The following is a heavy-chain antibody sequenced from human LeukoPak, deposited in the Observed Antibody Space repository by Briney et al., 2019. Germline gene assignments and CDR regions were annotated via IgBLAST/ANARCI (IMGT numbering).Heavy chain of an antibody. CDR2: IYYSGST. V-gene: IGHV4-31*03. CDR3: ARAHHYYDSSGYYLAWAQNYFDY. Sequence: KTSETLSLTCTVSGGSISSGGYYWSWIRQHPGKGLEWIGYIYYSGSTYYNPSLKSRVTISVDTSKNQFSLKLSPVTAADTAVYYCARAHHYYDSSGYYLAWAQNYFDYWGQGTLVTVSS. J-gene: IGHJ4*02. D-gene: IGHD3-22*01. CDR1: GGSISSGGYY.